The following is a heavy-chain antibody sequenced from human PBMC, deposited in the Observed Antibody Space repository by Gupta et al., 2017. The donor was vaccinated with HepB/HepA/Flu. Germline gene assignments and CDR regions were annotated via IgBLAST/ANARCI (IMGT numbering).Heavy chain of an antibody. CDR3: ARINYNRGHGFDP. D-gene: IGHD1-1*01. CDR1: DESFSSYY. Sequence: QVQLRQWGAGLLKPSETLSLTCGVHDESFSSYYWTWVRQPPGKGLEWIGEVNHRGSTNYNPSLKSRIIISVDTAKKQFSLELRSVTAADTAVYYCARINYNRGHGFDPWGQGTLVTVSS. J-gene: IGHJ5*02. CDR2: VNHRGST. V-gene: IGHV4-34*01.